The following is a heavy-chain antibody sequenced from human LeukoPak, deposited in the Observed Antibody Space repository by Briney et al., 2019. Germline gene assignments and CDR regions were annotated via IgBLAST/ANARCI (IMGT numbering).Heavy chain of an antibody. D-gene: IGHD5-18*01. CDR1: GGSIISSSYY. J-gene: IGHJ4*02. V-gene: IGHV4-39*01. CDR2: IYYSGST. Sequence: SETLSLPCTVSGGSIISSSYYWGWIRQPPGKGLEWIGSIYYSGSTYYNPSLKSRVTISVDTSKNQFSLKLSSVTAADTAVYYCAREHRERIQLWSFVYWGQGTLVTVSS. CDR3: AREHRERIQLWSFVY.